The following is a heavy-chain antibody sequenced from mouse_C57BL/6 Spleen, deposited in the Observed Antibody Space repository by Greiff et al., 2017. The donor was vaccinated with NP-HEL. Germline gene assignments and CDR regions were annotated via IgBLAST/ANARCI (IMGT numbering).Heavy chain of an antibody. CDR1: GYTFTSYW. V-gene: IGHV1-69*01. CDR3: ARSGYYYGSSYDYFDY. J-gene: IGHJ2*01. CDR2: IDPSDSYT. Sequence: VQLQQPGAELVMPGASVKLSCKASGYTFTSYWMHWVKQRPGQGLEWIGEIDPSDSYTNYNQKFKGKSTLTVDKSSSTAYMQLSSLTSEDSAVYYCARSGYYYGSSYDYFDYWGQGTTLTVSS. D-gene: IGHD1-1*01.